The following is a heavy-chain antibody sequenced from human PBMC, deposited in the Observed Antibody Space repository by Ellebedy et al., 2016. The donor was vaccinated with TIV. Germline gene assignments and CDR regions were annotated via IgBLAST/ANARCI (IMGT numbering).Heavy chain of an antibody. CDR2: ISFDGSTR. CDR3: VRGGYSSGWYGPHTEFDY. J-gene: IGHJ4*02. Sequence: GESLKISXAASGFIFKNYAMHWVRQAPGKGLEWVATISFDGSTRYFTDSVEGRFTISRDNSKNTLYLEMNSLRAEDTAVYYCVRGGYSSGWYGPHTEFDYWGQGTLVTVSS. CDR1: GFIFKNYA. V-gene: IGHV3-30-3*01. D-gene: IGHD6-19*01.